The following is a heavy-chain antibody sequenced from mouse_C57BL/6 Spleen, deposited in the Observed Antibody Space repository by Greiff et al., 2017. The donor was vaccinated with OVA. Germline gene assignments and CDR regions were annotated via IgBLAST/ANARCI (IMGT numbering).Heavy chain of an antibody. CDR2: IYPRSGNT. CDR3: ARRYYGSSPYAMDY. D-gene: IGHD1-1*01. V-gene: IGHV1-81*01. CDR1: GYTFTSYG. J-gene: IGHJ4*01. Sequence: QVQLQQSGAELARPGASVKLSCTASGYTFTSYGISWVKQRTGQGLEWIGEIYPRSGNTYYNEKFKGKATLTADKSSSTAYMELRSLTSEDSAVYFCARRYYGSSPYAMDYWGQGTSVTVSS.